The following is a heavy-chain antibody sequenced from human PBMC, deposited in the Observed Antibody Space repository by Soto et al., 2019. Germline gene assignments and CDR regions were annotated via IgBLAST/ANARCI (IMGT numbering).Heavy chain of an antibody. V-gene: IGHV3-23*01. D-gene: IGHD5-18*01. Sequence: PGGSLRLSCAASGFTFSSYAMSWVRQAPGKGLEWVSAISGSGGSTYYADSVKGRFTISRDNSKNTLYLQMNSLRAEDTAVYYCAKEAPPVYSYGPDYYYYYMDVWGKGTTVTVSS. CDR2: ISGSGGST. CDR3: AKEAPPVYSYGPDYYYYYMDV. J-gene: IGHJ6*03. CDR1: GFTFSSYA.